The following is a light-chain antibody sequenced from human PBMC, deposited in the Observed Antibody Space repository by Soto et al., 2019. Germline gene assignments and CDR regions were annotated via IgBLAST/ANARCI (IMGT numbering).Light chain of an antibody. CDR1: QSVGSS. Sequence: EIVMTQSPATLSVSPGERATLSCRASQSVGSSLAWYQQKPGQAPRLLIYGSSARFTGIPARFSGSGSGTEFTLTISSLQSEDFAVYYCQQYSNWPPSLPFGGGTKVEIK. CDR3: QQYSNWPPSLP. J-gene: IGKJ4*01. V-gene: IGKV3-15*01. CDR2: GSS.